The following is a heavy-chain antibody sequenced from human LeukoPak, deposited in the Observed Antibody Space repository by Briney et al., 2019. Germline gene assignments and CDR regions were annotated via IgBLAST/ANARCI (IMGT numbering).Heavy chain of an antibody. CDR3: TTHYPDSGSYNY. D-gene: IGHD1-26*01. Sequence: GGSLRLSCAASGFTFINAWMTWVRQAPGKGLEWVALIKGKTDGGTTDYAAPVKGGFFISRDDSKNTLYLQMDSLQTEDTAVYYCTTHYPDSGSYNYWGQGTLVTVSS. CDR1: GFTFINAW. J-gene: IGHJ4*02. V-gene: IGHV3-15*01. CDR2: IKGKTDGGTT.